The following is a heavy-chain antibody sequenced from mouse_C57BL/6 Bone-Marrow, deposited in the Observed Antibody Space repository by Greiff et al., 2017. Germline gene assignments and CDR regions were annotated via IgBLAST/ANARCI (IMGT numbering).Heavy chain of an antibody. V-gene: IGHV3-6*01. CDR1: GYSITSGYY. Sequence: EVQLQQSGPGLVKPSQSLSLPCSVPGYSITSGYYWNWIRQFPGNKLEWMGYISYDGSNNYNPSLKNRISITRDTSKNQFFLKLNSVTTEDTATYYCAREPFAYWGQGTLVTVSA. CDR2: ISYDGSN. CDR3: AREPFAY. J-gene: IGHJ3*01.